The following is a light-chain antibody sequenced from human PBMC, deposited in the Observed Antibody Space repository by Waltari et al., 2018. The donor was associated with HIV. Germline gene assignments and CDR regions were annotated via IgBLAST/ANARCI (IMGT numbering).Light chain of an antibody. V-gene: IGKV4-1*01. CDR2: WAA. J-gene: IGKJ1*01. CDR1: QSLYKSNNKNY. Sequence: DIVLTQSPDSLAVSLRERATINCKSSQSLYKSNNKNYLAGYQQKPGQPPKQLMSWAATRESGVPDRCSGSGTGTDFTLTISSLQPEDVAVYYCQHYYKTPRRFGQGTKVEI. CDR3: QHYYKTPRR.